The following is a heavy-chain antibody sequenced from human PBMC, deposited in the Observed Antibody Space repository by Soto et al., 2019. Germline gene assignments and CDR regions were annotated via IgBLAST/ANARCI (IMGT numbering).Heavy chain of an antibody. CDR3: GRELYSSSYNWFDP. J-gene: IGHJ5*02. V-gene: IGHV4-31*03. D-gene: IGHD6-6*01. CDR1: GGSISSGGYS. Sequence: SETLSLTCTVSGGSISSGGYSWSWIRQHPGKGLEWIGYIYSSGSTYYNPSLKRRVTISVDTSKQQFSLKLSSVTAADTAVYYCGRELYSSSYNWFDPGGRGTLVTVSS. CDR2: IYSSGST.